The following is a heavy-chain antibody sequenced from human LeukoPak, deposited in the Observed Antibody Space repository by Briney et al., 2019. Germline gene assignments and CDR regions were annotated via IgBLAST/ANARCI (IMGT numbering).Heavy chain of an antibody. CDR2: IWYDGSNK. CDR3: ASEEVVVLGGMDV. D-gene: IGHD2-15*01. Sequence: PGGSLRLSCAASGFTFSSYGMHWVRQAPGKGLEWVAVIWYDGSNKYYADSVKGRFTISRDNSKNTLYLQMNSLRAEDTAVYYCASEEVVVLGGMDVWGQGTTVTVSS. V-gene: IGHV3-33*01. J-gene: IGHJ6*02. CDR1: GFTFSSYG.